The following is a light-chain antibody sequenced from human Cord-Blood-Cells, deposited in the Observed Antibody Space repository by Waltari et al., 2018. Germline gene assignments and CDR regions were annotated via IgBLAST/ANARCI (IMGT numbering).Light chain of an antibody. CDR2: DVS. CDR3: CSYAGSYTFGV. Sequence: QSALTQPRSVSGSPGQSVTISCTGTSSDVGGYNYVSWYQQHPGKAPKLMIYDVSKRPSGVPDRFSGSKSCNTASLTISGLQAEDEADYYCCSYAGSYTFGVFGGGTKLTVL. CDR1: SSDVGGYNY. J-gene: IGLJ2*01. V-gene: IGLV2-11*01.